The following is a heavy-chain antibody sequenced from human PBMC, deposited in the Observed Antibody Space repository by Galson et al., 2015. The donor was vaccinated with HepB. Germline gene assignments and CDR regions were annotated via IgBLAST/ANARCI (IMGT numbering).Heavy chain of an antibody. CDR1: GFTVRSYD. CDR3: TRAHCTNGVCSTAMDY. J-gene: IGHJ4*02. CDR2: LDAAGKP. Sequence: SLRLSCAASGFTVRSYDMHWVRQVTGAGLEWVSRLDAAGKPYYPDSVKGRFTISRENVKNSLYLQMNTLRAGDTAVYYCTRAHCTNGVCSTAMDYWGQGTMVTVSS. V-gene: IGHV3-13*05. D-gene: IGHD2-8*01.